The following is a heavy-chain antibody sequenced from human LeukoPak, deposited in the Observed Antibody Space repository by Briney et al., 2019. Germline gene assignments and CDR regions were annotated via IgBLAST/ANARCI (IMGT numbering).Heavy chain of an antibody. CDR3: ARGGSDYDILTGYLREDAFDI. V-gene: IGHV4-39*07. CDR1: GGSISSSSYY. D-gene: IGHD3-9*01. Sequence: SETLSLTCTVSGGSISSSSYYWGWIRQPPGKGLEWIGSIYYSGSTYYNPSLKSRVTISVDTSKNQFSLKLSSVTAADTAVYYCARGGSDYDILTGYLREDAFDIWGQGTMVTVSS. J-gene: IGHJ3*02. CDR2: IYYSGST.